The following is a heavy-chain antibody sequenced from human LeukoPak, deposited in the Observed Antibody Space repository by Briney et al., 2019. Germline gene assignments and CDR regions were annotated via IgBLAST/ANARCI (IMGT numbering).Heavy chain of an antibody. D-gene: IGHD3-10*01. J-gene: IGHJ4*02. CDR3: ARGLGTFDY. CDR1: GFTFSSYA. V-gene: IGHV3-30-3*01. Sequence: GGSLRLSCAASGFTFSSYAMHWVRQAPGKGLEWVAVISYDGSNKYYADSVKGRFTISRDNSKNTLYLQMNSLRAEDTAVYYCARGLGTFDYWGQGTLVTVSS. CDR2: ISYDGSNK.